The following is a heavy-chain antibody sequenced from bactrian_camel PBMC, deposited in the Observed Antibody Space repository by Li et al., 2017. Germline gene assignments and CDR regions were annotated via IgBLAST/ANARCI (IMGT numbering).Heavy chain of an antibody. CDR1: GFSFGEAD. D-gene: IGHD3*01. CDR2: INSDGST. CDR3: AADLWGCVRPGWPQDEYKY. Sequence: HVQLVESGGGSVQPGGSLTLSCTASGFSFGEADMAWYRQTPGNDCELLSYINSDGSTHSVDSVKGRFTISRDNAKNTLYLQMNSLKAEDSAVYYCAADLWGCVRPGWPQDEYKYWGQGTQVTVS. V-gene: IGHV3S53*01. J-gene: IGHJ4*01.